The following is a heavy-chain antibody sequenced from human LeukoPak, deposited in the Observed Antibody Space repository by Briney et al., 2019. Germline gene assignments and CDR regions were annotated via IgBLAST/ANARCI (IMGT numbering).Heavy chain of an antibody. J-gene: IGHJ5*02. CDR1: GRSFSGYY. CDR2: INHSGST. V-gene: IGHV4-34*01. Sequence: PSETLSLTCAVYGRSFSGYYWSWIRQPPGKGLEWIGEINHSGSTNYNPSLKSRVTISVDTSKNQFSLKLSSVTAADTAVYYCARGRYCSSTSCYFRFDPWGQGTLVTVSS. D-gene: IGHD2-2*01. CDR3: ARGRYCSSTSCYFRFDP.